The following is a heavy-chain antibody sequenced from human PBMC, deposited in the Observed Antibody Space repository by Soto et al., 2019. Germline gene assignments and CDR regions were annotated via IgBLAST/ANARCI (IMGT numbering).Heavy chain of an antibody. J-gene: IGHJ4*01. CDR1: GCTFSGNY. D-gene: IGHD3-22*01. CDR3: VPHHYDSIGYFDS. V-gene: IGHV1-2*02. Sequence: GALVKVSCTASGCTFSGNYMPWVRRAPVRGLELIGWINPKNGATNYAQEFQGRVTLTWDTSINTGYMELSGLRADDTAVFDCVPHHYDSIGYFDSWC. CDR2: INPKNGAT.